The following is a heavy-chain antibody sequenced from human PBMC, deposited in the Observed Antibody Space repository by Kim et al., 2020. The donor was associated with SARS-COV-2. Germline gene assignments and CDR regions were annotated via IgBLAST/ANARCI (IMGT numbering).Heavy chain of an antibody. D-gene: IGHD3-9*01. J-gene: IGHJ4*02. CDR2: ISYDGSNK. V-gene: IGHV3-30*04. CDR3: ARQVYYDILTVVATPEVHFDY. Sequence: GGSLRLSCAASGFTFSSYAMHWVRQAPGKGLEWVAVISYDGSNKYYADSVKGRFTISRDNSKNTLYLQMNSLRAEDTAVYYCARQVYYDILTVVATPEVHFDYWGQGTLVTVSS. CDR1: GFTFSSYA.